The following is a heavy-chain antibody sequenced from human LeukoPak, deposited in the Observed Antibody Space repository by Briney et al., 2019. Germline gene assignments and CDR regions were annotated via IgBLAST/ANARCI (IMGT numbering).Heavy chain of an antibody. V-gene: IGHV4-4*09. D-gene: IGHD6-19*01. J-gene: IGHJ4*02. CDR1: GGSISSYY. CDR3: ARDSGWSFDY. CDR2: IYTSGST. Sequence: SEALSLTCTVSGGSISSYYWSWIRQPPGKGLEWIGYIYTSGSTNYNPSLKSRVTISVDTSKNQFSLKLSSVTAADTAVYYCARDSGWSFDYWGQGTLVTVSS.